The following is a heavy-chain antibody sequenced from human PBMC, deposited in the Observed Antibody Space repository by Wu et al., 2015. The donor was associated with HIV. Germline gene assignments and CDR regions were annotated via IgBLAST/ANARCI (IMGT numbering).Heavy chain of an antibody. CDR2: INPSGGST. J-gene: IGHJ4*02. Sequence: QVQLVQSGAEVKKPGASVKVSCQASGHTFSDYNIHWVRQSPGQGLEWMGIINPSGGSTSYAQKFQGRVTITADESTRTAYMELSSLRSEDTAVYYCARTHRGXYGGNSVFFGFDYWGQGTLVTVSS. V-gene: IGHV1-46*01. CDR3: ARTHRGXYGGNSVFFGFDY. CDR1: GHTFSDYN. D-gene: IGHD4-23*01.